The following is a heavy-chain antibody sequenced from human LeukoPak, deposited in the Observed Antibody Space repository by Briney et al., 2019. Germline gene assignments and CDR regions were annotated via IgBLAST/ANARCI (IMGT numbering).Heavy chain of an antibody. CDR1: GGSLSGYY. CDR3: AGGHGTAMVTDYYYGMDV. D-gene: IGHD5-18*01. Sequence: SETLSLTCAVYGGSLSGYYWSWIRQPPGKGLEWIGEINHSGSTNYNPSLKSRVTISVDTSKNQFSLKLSSVTAADTAVYYCAGGHGTAMVTDYYYGMDVWGQGTTVTVSS. CDR2: INHSGST. V-gene: IGHV4-34*01. J-gene: IGHJ6*02.